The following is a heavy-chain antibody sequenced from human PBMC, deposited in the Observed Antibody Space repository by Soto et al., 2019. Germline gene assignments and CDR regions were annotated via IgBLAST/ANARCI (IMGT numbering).Heavy chain of an antibody. CDR3: ARSPTPVAGTIDAFDI. D-gene: IGHD6-19*01. CDR1: GFSLSTSGMC. J-gene: IGHJ3*02. V-gene: IGHV2-70*01. Sequence: SGPTLVNPTQTLTLTCTFSGFSLSTSGMCVSWIRQPPGKALEWLALIDWDDDKYYSTSLKTRLTISKDTSKNQVVLTMTNMDPVDTATYYCARSPTPVAGTIDAFDIWGQGTMVTVSS. CDR2: IDWDDDK.